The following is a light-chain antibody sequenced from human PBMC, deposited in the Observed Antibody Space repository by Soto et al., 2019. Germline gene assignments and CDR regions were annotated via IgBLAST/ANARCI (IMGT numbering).Light chain of an antibody. CDR2: AAS. Sequence: DIQMTQSPSSLSASVGDRVTITCRASQSISSYLNWYQQKPGKAPKLLIYAASSLQSGVPSRFSGSGSGTDFTLTISSPQPEDFATYYCQLSYSTLTWTFGQGTKVEIK. CDR1: QSISSY. J-gene: IGKJ1*01. V-gene: IGKV1-39*01. CDR3: QLSYSTLTWT.